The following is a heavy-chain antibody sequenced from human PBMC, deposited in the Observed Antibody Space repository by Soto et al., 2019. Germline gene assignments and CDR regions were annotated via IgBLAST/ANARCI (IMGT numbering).Heavy chain of an antibody. CDR3: AKSYAFDS. D-gene: IGHD3-16*02. CDR2: INHSGST. Sequence: SETLSLTCAVYGGSFSGYYWSWIRQPPGKGLEWIGEINHSGSTNYNPSLKSRVTISVDTSKNQFSLKLSSVTAADTAVYYCAKSYAFDSWGQGTMVTVSS. J-gene: IGHJ3*02. CDR1: GGSFSGYY. V-gene: IGHV4-34*01.